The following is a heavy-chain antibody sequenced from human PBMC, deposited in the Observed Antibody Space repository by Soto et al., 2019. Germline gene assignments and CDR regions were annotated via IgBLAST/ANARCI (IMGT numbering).Heavy chain of an antibody. Sequence: QVQLVESGGGVVQPGRSLRLSCAASGFTFSTFGMHWVRQSPGKGLEWVAVIWNGRNSEDYADSVKGRFTISRDNFRNTLYLQMNSLRAEDTAMYYCVTERRNYEFDYWGQGILVTVSS. CDR2: IWNGRNSE. CDR3: VTERRNYEFDY. D-gene: IGHD1-7*01. V-gene: IGHV3-33*01. CDR1: GFTFSTFG. J-gene: IGHJ4*02.